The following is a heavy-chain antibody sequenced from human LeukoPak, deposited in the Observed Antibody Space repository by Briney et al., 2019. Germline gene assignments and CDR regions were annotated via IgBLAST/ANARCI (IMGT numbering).Heavy chain of an antibody. CDR2: INPSGGST. J-gene: IGHJ2*01. D-gene: IGHD2-2*01. Sequence: ASVKVSCKASGYTFTSYYMHWVRQAPGQGLEWVGIINPSGGSTSYAQKFQGRVTMTRDTSTSTVYMELSSLRSEDTAVYYCARPVVPAARTASFDLWGRGTLVTVSS. V-gene: IGHV1-46*01. CDR3: ARPVVPAARTASFDL. CDR1: GYTFTSYY.